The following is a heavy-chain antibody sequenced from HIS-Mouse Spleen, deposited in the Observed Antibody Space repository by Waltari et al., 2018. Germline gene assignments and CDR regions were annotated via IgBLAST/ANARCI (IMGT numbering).Heavy chain of an antibody. J-gene: IGHJ3*02. CDR2: SDYRGPT. CDR1: GGSVSSGSYY. V-gene: IGHV4-61*01. D-gene: IGHD6-19*01. Sequence: QVQLQESGPGLVKPSETLSLTCTVSGGSVSSGSYYWSWIRQAPGKGLEWIGYSDYRGPTTSNPSLQRLVPISVDTSKNPFSLKLSSVTAADTAVYYCASRSYRSGWYKAFDIWGQATMVTVSS. CDR3: ASRSYRSGWYKAFDI.